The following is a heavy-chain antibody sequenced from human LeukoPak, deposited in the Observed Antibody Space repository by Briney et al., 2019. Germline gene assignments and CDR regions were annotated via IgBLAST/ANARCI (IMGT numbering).Heavy chain of an antibody. Sequence: GGSLRLSCVASGFTVSSNCMSLVRQAPGKGLEWVSIIYNDGSTFYADSVKGRFTISRDNSKNTLYLQMDSLSAEDTAVYYCARDYRNGAIDYWGQGTLVTVSS. CDR1: GFTVSSNC. J-gene: IGHJ4*02. CDR3: ARDYRNGAIDY. CDR2: IYNDGST. V-gene: IGHV3-53*01. D-gene: IGHD1-1*01.